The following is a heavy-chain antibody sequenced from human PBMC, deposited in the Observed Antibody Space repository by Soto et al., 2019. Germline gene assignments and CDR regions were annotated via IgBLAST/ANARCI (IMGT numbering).Heavy chain of an antibody. Sequence: EVQLVESGGGLVQPGGSLRLSCAASGFTFTNLWIYWVRQTPEKGLVWVAGINGDGTITAYADSVKGRFTISRDNAKNTLYLQMNSLTIEDTALYYCVRDFRWGQGTLVTVSS. CDR3: VRDFR. J-gene: IGHJ1*01. CDR1: GFTFTNLW. CDR2: INGDGTIT. V-gene: IGHV3-74*01.